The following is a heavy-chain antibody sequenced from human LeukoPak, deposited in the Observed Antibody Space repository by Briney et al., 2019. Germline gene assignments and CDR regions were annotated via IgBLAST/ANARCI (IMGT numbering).Heavy chain of an antibody. CDR3: AKDEGAHSGSYYAFDI. CDR2: ISYDGSNK. V-gene: IGHV3-30*18. D-gene: IGHD3-10*01. CDR1: GFTFSSYG. Sequence: GGSLRLSCAASGFTFSSYGMHWVRQAPGKGLEWVAVISYDGSNKYYADSVKGRFTISRDNSKNTLYLQMNSLRAEDTAVYYCAKDEGAHSGSYYAFDIWGQGTMVTVSS. J-gene: IGHJ3*02.